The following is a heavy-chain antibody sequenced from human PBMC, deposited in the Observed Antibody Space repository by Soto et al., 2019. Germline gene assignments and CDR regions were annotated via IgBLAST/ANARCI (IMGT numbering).Heavy chain of an antibody. D-gene: IGHD2-2*01. CDR3: ATSNTTCPGCYS. J-gene: IGHJ5*02. CDR2: ISHSGLR. V-gene: IGHV4-59*01. Sequence: ETLSLTFIVSGVSIRSGYCTCIRQSPGKGLEWIGYISHSGLRHYRASLRSRLTMSVETSKNQFSPNLTSVTAADTAIYYCATSNTTCPGCYSWGQGTLVTVSS. CDR1: GVSIRSGY.